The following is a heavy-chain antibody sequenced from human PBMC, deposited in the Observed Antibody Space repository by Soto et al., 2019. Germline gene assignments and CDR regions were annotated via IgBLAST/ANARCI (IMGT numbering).Heavy chain of an antibody. Sequence: QVQLVQSGAEVKKPGSSVKVSCKVSGGTFSNYAIDWVRLAPGHGLEWMGGIVPIFGTTYYTQKFQGRATISADDSTPTAYLEMSRLRSEDTAIYYCARVDAVAGLYNYHGLDVWGQGTAVTVSS. J-gene: IGHJ6*02. CDR1: GGTFSNYA. CDR3: ARVDAVAGLYNYHGLDV. V-gene: IGHV1-69*12. CDR2: IVPIFGTT. D-gene: IGHD6-19*01.